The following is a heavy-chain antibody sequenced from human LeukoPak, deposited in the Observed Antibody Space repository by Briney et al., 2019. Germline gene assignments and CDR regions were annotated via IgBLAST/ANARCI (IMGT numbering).Heavy chain of an antibody. Sequence: ASVKVSCKASGYTFTGYYIHWVRQAPGQGLEWMGWINPNSGDTDYVQKFQGRVTMTRDTSISTAYMELSGLTSDDTAVYYCARVEGLSSSPRTLRYWGQGTPVSVSS. CDR3: ARVEGLSSSPRTLRY. V-gene: IGHV1-2*02. J-gene: IGHJ4*02. CDR1: GYTFTGYY. D-gene: IGHD2-15*01. CDR2: INPNSGDT.